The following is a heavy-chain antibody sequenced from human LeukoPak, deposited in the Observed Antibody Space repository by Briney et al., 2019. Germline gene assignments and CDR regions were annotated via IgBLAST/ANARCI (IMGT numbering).Heavy chain of an antibody. J-gene: IGHJ3*02. CDR2: ITSNGDRT. Sequence: GGSLRLSCAASGFTFSNSAMHWVRQAPGKGPEYVSAITSNGDRTYYADSVKGRFTISRDNSKNTLYLQMGSLRAEEMAVYYCARVGSWDAFDIWGQGTRVTVSS. D-gene: IGHD1-26*01. V-gene: IGHV3-64*02. CDR1: GFTFSNSA. CDR3: ARVGSWDAFDI.